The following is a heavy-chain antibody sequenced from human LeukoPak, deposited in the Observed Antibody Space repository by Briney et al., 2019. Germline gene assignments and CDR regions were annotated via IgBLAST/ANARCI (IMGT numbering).Heavy chain of an antibody. J-gene: IGHJ3*02. CDR1: GGPISTNNYY. CDR2: IYYSGTT. V-gene: IGHV4-39*01. Sequence: PSETLSLTCTVSGGPISTNNYYWSWIRQPPGKGLEWIGSIYYSGTTYYNPSLTSRLTMSVDTSKNQFSLKLSSVTAADTAVYYCARHGRREALRHSASEIWSQGTTVTVSS. D-gene: IGHD3-16*01. CDR3: ARHGRREALRHSASEI.